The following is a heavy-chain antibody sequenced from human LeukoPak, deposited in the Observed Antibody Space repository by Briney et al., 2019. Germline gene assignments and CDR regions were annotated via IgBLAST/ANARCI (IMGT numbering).Heavy chain of an antibody. Sequence: GGSLRLSCAASGLTFSSYWMTWVRQAPGKGLEWVANIKQDGSDKYYVDSVKGRFTISRDNAKNSLYLQMNSLRAEDTALYYCAKDIYSYKAVNSGIFDYWGQGTLVTVSS. J-gene: IGHJ4*02. CDR2: IKQDGSDK. CDR3: AKDIYSYKAVNSGIFDY. V-gene: IGHV3-7*03. D-gene: IGHD3-16*02. CDR1: GLTFSSYW.